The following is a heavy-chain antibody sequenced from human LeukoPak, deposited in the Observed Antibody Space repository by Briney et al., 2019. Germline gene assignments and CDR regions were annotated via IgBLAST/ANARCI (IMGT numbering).Heavy chain of an antibody. CDR3: AQGGSPGAFDY. D-gene: IGHD1-26*01. CDR2: INGDGSST. CDR1: GFTFSGYW. Sequence: GGSLRLSCAASGFTFSGYWMHWVRQAPGKGLGWVSRINGDGSSTSYADSVKGRFTISRDNARNTLYLQMNSLRAEDTAVYYCAQGGSPGAFDYWGQGTLVTVSS. V-gene: IGHV3-74*01. J-gene: IGHJ4*02.